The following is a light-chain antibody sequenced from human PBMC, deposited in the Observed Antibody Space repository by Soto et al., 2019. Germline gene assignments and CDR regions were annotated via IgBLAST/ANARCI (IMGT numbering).Light chain of an antibody. CDR2: GAS. CDR3: QHPLT. J-gene: IGKJ1*01. Sequence: IVVTQSAVTLSVSPGERATLSCRASQSVSSNLAWYQQKPGQAPRLLIYGASTRATGIPARFSGSGSGIEFTLPHTSLQSKDFAVYYCQHPLTFGQGTKVDI. CDR1: QSVSSN. V-gene: IGKV3-15*01.